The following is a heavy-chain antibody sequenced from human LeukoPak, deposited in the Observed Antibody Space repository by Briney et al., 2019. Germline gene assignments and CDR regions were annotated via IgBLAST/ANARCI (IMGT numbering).Heavy chain of an antibody. V-gene: IGHV4-39*07. CDR3: ARDDFWSGYPFDY. J-gene: IGHJ4*02. D-gene: IGHD3-3*01. CDR1: GGSISSSSYY. Sequence: PSETLSLTCTVSGGSISSSSYYWGWIRQPPGKGLEWIGSIYYSGSTYYNPSLKSRVTISLDKSNNQFSLKLSSVTAADTAVYYCARDDFWSGYPFDYWGQGTLVTVSS. CDR2: IYYSGST.